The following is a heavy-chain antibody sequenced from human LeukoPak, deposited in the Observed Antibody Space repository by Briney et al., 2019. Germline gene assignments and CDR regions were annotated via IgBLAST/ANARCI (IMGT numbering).Heavy chain of an antibody. CDR3: TRDGSSLWY. V-gene: IGHV3-49*04. CDR2: IRSKAYGGTT. J-gene: IGHJ4*02. CDR1: GFTFSSYS. D-gene: IGHD6-6*01. Sequence: GGSLRLSCAASGFTFSSYSMNWVRQAPGKGLEWVGFIRSKAYGGTTEYAASVKGRFTISRDDSKSIAYLQMNSLKTEDTAVYYCTRDGSSLWYWGQGTLVTVSS.